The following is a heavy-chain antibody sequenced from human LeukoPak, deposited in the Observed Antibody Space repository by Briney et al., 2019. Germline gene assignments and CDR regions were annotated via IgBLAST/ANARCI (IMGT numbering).Heavy chain of an antibody. CDR3: ASYGQPRGPDDY. V-gene: IGHV4-34*01. CDR2: INHSGST. Sequence: KASETLSLTCAVYGGSFSGYYWSWIRQPPGKGLEWIGEINHSGSTNYNPSLKSRVTISVDTSKNQFSLKLSSVTAADTAVYYCASYGQPRGPDDYWGQGTLVTVSS. CDR1: GGSFSGYY. J-gene: IGHJ4*02. D-gene: IGHD3-10*01.